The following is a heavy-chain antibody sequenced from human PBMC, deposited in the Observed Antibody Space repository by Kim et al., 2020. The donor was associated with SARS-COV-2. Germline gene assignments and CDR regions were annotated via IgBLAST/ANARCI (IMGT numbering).Heavy chain of an antibody. CDR2: ISSSGSTI. D-gene: IGHD1-1*01. J-gene: IGHJ3*02. CDR3: ASDTGGKLERRDAFDI. Sequence: GGSLRLSCAASGFTFSSYEMNWVRQAPGKGLEWVSDISSSGSTIYYADSVKGRFTISRDNAKNSLYLQMNSLRAEDTAVYYCASDTGGKLERRDAFDIWGQGTMVTVSS. V-gene: IGHV3-48*03. CDR1: GFTFSSYE.